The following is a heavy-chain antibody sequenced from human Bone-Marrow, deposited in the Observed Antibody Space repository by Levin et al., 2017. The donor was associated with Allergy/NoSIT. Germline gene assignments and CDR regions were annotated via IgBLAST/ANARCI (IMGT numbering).Heavy chain of an antibody. Sequence: PSETLSLTCTVSSGSITRGDYYWSWIRQPPGKGLEWIGYIYYSGNTFYNPSFKSRVSISIDTSKNQFSLKLTSATAADTALYYCARVFVIGGEKYYFDPWGQGALVTVSS. CDR2: IYYSGNT. CDR1: SGSITRGDYY. V-gene: IGHV4-30-4*01. J-gene: IGHJ4*02. D-gene: IGHD3-16*01. CDR3: ARVFVIGGEKYYFDP.